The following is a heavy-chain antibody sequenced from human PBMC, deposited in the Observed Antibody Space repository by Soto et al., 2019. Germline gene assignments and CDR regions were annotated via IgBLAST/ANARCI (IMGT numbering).Heavy chain of an antibody. Sequence: PGGSLRLSCAASGFTFSSYAMSWVRQAPGKGLEWVSAISGSGGSTYYADSVKGRFTISRDESKNTAYLQMNSLKTEDTAVYYCSASVYDTFLEYWAQGSLVTVSS. V-gene: IGHV3-23*01. J-gene: IGHJ4*02. CDR1: GFTFSSYA. CDR2: ISGSGGST. D-gene: IGHD5-12*01. CDR3: SASVYDTFLEY.